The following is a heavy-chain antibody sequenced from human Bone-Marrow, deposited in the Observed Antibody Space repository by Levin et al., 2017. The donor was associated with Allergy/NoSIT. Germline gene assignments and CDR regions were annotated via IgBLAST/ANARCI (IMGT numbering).Heavy chain of an antibody. D-gene: IGHD4-17*01. J-gene: IGHJ4*02. CDR3: ARDYYGDYSLFDY. CDR1: GFTFSRYG. Sequence: PGGSLRLSCAASGFTFSRYGIHWVRQAPGKGLEWVAFIWYDGSNKDYADSVKGRFTISRDNSKNTLYLQMNSLRAEDTAVYYCARDYYGDYSLFDYWGQGTLVTVSS. V-gene: IGHV3-33*01. CDR2: IWYDGSNK.